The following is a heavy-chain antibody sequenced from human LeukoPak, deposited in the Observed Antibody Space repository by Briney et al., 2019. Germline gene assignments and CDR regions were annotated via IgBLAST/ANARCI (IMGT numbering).Heavy chain of an antibody. D-gene: IGHD1-14*01. CDR2: IYSDGST. CDR3: ARDRRTGTPYAFDI. Sequence: GGSLRLSCAASGFTVSYNYMSWVRQAPGKGLEWVSVIYSDGSTYYADSVKGRFTISRDNSKTTLYLQTSSLRAEDTAVYYRARDRRTGTPYAFDIWGQGTMVTVSS. CDR1: GFTVSYNY. V-gene: IGHV3-66*02. J-gene: IGHJ3*02.